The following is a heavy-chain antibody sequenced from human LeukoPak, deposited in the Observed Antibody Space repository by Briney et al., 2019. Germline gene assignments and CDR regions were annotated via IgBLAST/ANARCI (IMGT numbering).Heavy chain of an antibody. V-gene: IGHV1-18*01. CDR2: ISAYNGNT. CDR3: AREGPMGYFDWLSPKDDAFDI. J-gene: IGHJ3*02. D-gene: IGHD3-9*01. Sequence: ASVKVSCKASGYTFTSYGISWVRRAPGQGLEWMGWISAYNGNTNYAQKLQGRVTMTTDTSTSTAYMELRSLRSDDTAVYYCAREGPMGYFDWLSPKDDAFDIWGQGTMVTVSS. CDR1: GYTFTSYG.